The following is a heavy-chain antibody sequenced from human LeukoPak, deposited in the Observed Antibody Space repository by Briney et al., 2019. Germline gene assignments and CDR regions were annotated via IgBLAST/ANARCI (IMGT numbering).Heavy chain of an antibody. D-gene: IGHD3-9*01. V-gene: IGHV4-59*11. CDR2: IHSSGST. CDR3: ARDPGDTDWYNFDF. J-gene: IGHJ4*02. CDR1: GGSLSGHF. Sequence: SDTLSLTCTVSGGSLSGHFWSWFRRPPGKGLENIGYIHSSGSTNYNPSCKSRVTVSLEMSKNQFSLSLSSVTAAHTAVYYCARDPGDTDWYNFDFWGQGILVTVSS.